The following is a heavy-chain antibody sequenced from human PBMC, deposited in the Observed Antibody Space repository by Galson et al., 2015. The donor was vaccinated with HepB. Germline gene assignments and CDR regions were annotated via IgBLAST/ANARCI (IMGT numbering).Heavy chain of an antibody. D-gene: IGHD4-17*01. CDR2: IFYSGST. CDR3: ARVTAVTYDSFDI. CDR1: GASLTSYY. Sequence: ETLSLTCAVSGASLTSYYWHWIRQPPGKGLEWIGYIFYSGSTKYNPSLNSRVTISLGTSKNQFSLQLSSVTAADTAVYYCARVTAVTYDSFDIWGQGTMVTVSS. J-gene: IGHJ3*02. V-gene: IGHV4-59*01.